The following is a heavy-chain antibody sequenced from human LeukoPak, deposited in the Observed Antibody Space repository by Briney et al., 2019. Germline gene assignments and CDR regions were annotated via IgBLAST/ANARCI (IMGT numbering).Heavy chain of an antibody. CDR1: GGTLSSYT. CDR2: IIPIFGTA. D-gene: IGHD3-3*01. V-gene: IGHV1-69*13. Sequence: SVKVSCKASGGTLSSYTITWVRQAPGQGLEWMGGIIPIFGTADYAQKFQGRVTITADESTSTAYMELRSLRSDDTAVYYCARVLYYDFWSGYGTFDYWGQGTLVTVSS. CDR3: ARVLYYDFWSGYGTFDY. J-gene: IGHJ4*02.